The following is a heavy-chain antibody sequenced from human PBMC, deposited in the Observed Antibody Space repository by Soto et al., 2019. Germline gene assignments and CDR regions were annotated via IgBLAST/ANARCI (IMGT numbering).Heavy chain of an antibody. J-gene: IGHJ6*02. CDR2: INAGNGNT. V-gene: IGHV1-3*01. Sequence: ASVKVSCKASGYTFTSYATHWVRQAPGQRLEWMGWINAGNGNTKYPQKFQGRVTITRNTSASTAYMELSSLRSEDTAVYYCATESDTRIAASLYYYYGMDVWGQGTTVTVSS. CDR3: ATESDTRIAASLYYYYGMDV. CDR1: GYTFTSYA. D-gene: IGHD6-6*01.